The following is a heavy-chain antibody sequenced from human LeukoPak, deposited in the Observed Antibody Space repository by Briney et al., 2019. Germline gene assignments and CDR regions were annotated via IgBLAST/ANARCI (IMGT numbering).Heavy chain of an antibody. CDR3: AKHQDDSSGYYRPGAFDI. CDR2: FSGSGGST. Sequence: QPGGSLRLSCAASGFTFSSYAMSGVREAPGKGVEWVSAFSGSGGSTYYADSVKGRFTISRDNSKNTLYLQMKSLRAEDTAVYYCAKHQDDSSGYYRPGAFDIWGQGTMVTVSS. J-gene: IGHJ3*02. CDR1: GFTFSSYA. V-gene: IGHV3-23*01. D-gene: IGHD3-22*01.